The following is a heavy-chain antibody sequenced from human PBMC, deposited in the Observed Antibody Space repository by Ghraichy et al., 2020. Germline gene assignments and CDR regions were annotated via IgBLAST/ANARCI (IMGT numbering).Heavy chain of an antibody. J-gene: IGHJ2*01. CDR1: GGSISNSYYY. CDR2: IFYSGTT. D-gene: IGHD6-6*01. Sequence: GSLRLSCTVSGGSISNSYYYWGWIRQPPGKGLEWIGNIFYSGTTYYNPSLRGRVAVSVETSKNQFSLKLSSVTAADTAVYYCASLIAASDHWYFHLWGRGTLVTVSS. CDR3: ASLIAASDHWYFHL. V-gene: IGHV4-39*07.